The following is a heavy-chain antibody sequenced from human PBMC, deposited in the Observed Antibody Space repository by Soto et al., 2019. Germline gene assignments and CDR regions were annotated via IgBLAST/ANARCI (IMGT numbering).Heavy chain of an antibody. V-gene: IGHV3-30*03. J-gene: IGHJ6*02. CDR3: AGSRVGGVIRRRFNYGMDG. CDR1: GFTFSIYV. Sequence: GGSLRLSCAASGFTFSIYVMHWVRQAPGKGLEWVALISYDGNKKYYIDSVKGRFTISRDNSKNTLNLQMNSLRADDTAVYYWAGSRVGGVIRRRFNYGMDGWGQGTTVTVSS. D-gene: IGHD3-16*02. CDR2: ISYDGNKK.